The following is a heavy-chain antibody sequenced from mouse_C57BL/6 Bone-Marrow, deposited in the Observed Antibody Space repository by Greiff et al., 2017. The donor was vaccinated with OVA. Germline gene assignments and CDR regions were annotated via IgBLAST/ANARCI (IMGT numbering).Heavy chain of an antibody. CDR2: INPNNGGT. CDR3: ASRDYDYGAGYAMDY. D-gene: IGHD2-4*01. CDR1: GYTFTDYN. V-gene: IGHV1-18*01. Sequence: EVQLQQSGPELVKPGASVKIPCKASGYTFTDYNMDWVKQSHGKSLEWIGDINPNNGGTIYNQKFKGKATLTVDKSSSTAYMELRSLTSEDTAVYYCASRDYDYGAGYAMDYWGQGTSVTVSS. J-gene: IGHJ4*01.